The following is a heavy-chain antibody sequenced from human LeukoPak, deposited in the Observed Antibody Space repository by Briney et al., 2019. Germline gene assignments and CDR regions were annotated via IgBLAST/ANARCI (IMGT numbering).Heavy chain of an antibody. CDR3: ARPSIGRNAEFDY. V-gene: IGHV4-59*01. D-gene: IGHD4-23*01. CDR2: IYNRGST. Sequence: SETLSLTCTVSGGSLSSYYWSWVRQPPGKGLEWIGYIYNRGSTHDNPSLTSRVTRSLDTSKNQFSLKLISVTAAETAVYYGARPSIGRNAEFDYWGQGTLVTVSS. J-gene: IGHJ4*02. CDR1: GGSLSSYY.